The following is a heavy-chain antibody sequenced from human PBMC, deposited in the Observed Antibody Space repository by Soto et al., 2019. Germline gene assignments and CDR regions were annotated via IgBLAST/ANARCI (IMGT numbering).Heavy chain of an antibody. D-gene: IGHD3-10*01. CDR3: ARFIRMVREYGMDA. Sequence: EVQLVESGGGLVKPGGSLRLSCTASGFALSTYSMTWVRQAPGKGLEWVSSISTNNNYIDYADSVRGRVTISRDNAKNALYLQMNSLRAEDTAVYYCARFIRMVREYGMDAWGQGTTVTVSS. V-gene: IGHV3-21*01. J-gene: IGHJ6*02. CDR1: GFALSTYS. CDR2: ISTNNNYI.